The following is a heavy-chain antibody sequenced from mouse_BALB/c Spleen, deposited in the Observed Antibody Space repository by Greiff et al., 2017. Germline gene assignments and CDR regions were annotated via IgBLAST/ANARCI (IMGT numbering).Heavy chain of an antibody. J-gene: IGHJ4*01. D-gene: IGHD2-4*01. CDR2: INSNGGST. Sequence: EVQRVESGGGLVQPGGSLKLSCAASGFTFSSYGMSWVRQTPDKRLELVATINSNGGSTYYPDSVKGRFTISRDNAKNNLYLQMSSLKSEDTAMYYCARDRRCYDYDNAMDYWGQGTSVTVSS. CDR1: GFTFSSYG. CDR3: ARDRRCYDYDNAMDY. V-gene: IGHV5-6-3*01.